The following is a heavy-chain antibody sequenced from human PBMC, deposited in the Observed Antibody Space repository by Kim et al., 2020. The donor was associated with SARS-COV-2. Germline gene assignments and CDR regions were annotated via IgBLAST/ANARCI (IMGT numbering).Heavy chain of an antibody. D-gene: IGHD3-22*01. CDR2: IWYDGSNK. J-gene: IGHJ2*01. CDR3: ARDPSPITMIVNRINWYFDL. Sequence: GGSLRLSCAASGFTFSSYGMHWVRQAPGKGLEWVAVIWYDGSNKYYADSVKGRFTISRDNSKNTLYLQMNSLRAEDTAVYYCARDPSPITMIVNRINWYFDLWGRGTLVTVSS. CDR1: GFTFSSYG. V-gene: IGHV3-33*01.